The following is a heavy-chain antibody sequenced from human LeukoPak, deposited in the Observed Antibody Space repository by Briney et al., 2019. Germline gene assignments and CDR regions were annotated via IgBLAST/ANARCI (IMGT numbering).Heavy chain of an antibody. J-gene: IGHJ6*02. CDR1: GYSISSSNW. CDR3: ARRGHRISTALDV. V-gene: IGHV4-28*01. CDR2: IYYSGST. Sequence: SETLSLTCAVSGYSISSSNWWDWIRQPPGKGLEWIGYIYYSGSTYYNPSLKSRVTMSVDTSKNQFSLKLSSVTAVDTAVYYCARRGHRISTALDVWGQGTTVTVSS. D-gene: IGHD2-2*01.